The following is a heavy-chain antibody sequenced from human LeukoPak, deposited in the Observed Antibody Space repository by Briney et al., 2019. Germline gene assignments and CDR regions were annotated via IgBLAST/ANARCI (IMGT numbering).Heavy chain of an antibody. J-gene: IGHJ5*02. CDR3: AREFDP. Sequence: SQTLSPTCTVSGGSISSGSYYWSWIRQPAGKGLEWIGRIYTSGSTNYNPSLKSRVTISVDTSKNQFSLKLSSVTAADTAVYYCAREFDPWGQGTLVTVSS. CDR2: IYTSGST. V-gene: IGHV4-61*02. CDR1: GGSISSGSYY.